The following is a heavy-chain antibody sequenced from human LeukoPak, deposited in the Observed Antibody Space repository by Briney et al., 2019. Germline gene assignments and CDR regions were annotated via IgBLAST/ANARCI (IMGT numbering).Heavy chain of an antibody. J-gene: IGHJ4*02. Sequence: SETLSLTCTVSGGSISSYYWSWIRQPPGKGLEWIGHIYYSGSTNYNPSLKSRVTISIDTSKNQFSLRLSSVTAADTAVYYCARLPSVYRGAFDYWGQGTLVTVSS. CDR2: IYYSGST. CDR1: GGSISSYY. D-gene: IGHD3-10*01. V-gene: IGHV4-59*08. CDR3: ARLPSVYRGAFDY.